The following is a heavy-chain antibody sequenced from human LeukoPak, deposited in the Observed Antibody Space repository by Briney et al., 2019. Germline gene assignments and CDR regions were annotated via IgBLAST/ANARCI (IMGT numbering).Heavy chain of an antibody. V-gene: IGHV1-2*02. CDR2: INGNSGGT. D-gene: IGHD6-19*01. CDR1: GYTFTVYY. CDR3: ARDLGWHTCA. J-gene: IGHJ4*02. Sequence: ASVRVSCKASGYTFTVYYMHWVRQAPGQGLEWMGWINGNSGGTNYAQKFQGRVTMTRDTSISTAYMELSRLRFDDTAIYYCARDLGWHTCAWGQGTLVTVSS.